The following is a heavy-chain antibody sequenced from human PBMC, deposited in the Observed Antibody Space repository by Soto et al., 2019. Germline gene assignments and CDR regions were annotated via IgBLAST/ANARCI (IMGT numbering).Heavy chain of an antibody. V-gene: IGHV4-34*01. J-gene: IGHJ4*02. D-gene: IGHD3-9*01. CDR1: GGSFSGYY. CDR3: ARGQRYFDWLLWAFDY. Sequence: PSETLSLTCAVYGGSFSGYYWSWIRQPPGKGLEWIGEINHSGSTNYNPSLKSRVTISVDTSKNQFSLKLSSVTAADTAVYYCARGQRYFDWLLWAFDYWGQGTLVTV. CDR2: INHSGST.